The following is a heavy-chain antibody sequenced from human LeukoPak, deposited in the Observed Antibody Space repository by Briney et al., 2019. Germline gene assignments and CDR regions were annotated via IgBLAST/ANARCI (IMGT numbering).Heavy chain of an antibody. D-gene: IGHD6-19*01. CDR3: ARGGSGWYTLYGHWFDP. J-gene: IGHJ5*02. CDR1: GLSFSGYY. Sequence: SETLSLTCAVYGLSFSGYYLSWIRQPPGKGLEWIGEINHSGSTNYNPYLKSRVTISVDTSKNQFSLKLSSVTAADTAVYYCARGGSGWYTLYGHWFDPWGQGTLVTVSS. V-gene: IGHV4-34*01. CDR2: INHSGST.